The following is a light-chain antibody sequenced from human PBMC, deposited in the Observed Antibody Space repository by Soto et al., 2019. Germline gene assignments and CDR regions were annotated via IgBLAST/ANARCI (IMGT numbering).Light chain of an antibody. J-gene: IGKJ3*01. CDR3: QQRYGFT. CDR1: QSVNSY. Sequence: ELVLTQSPATLSLSPGERATLSCRASQSVNSYLAWYQQKPGQAPRLLIHDASHRATGIPARFSGSGSGTDFTLTISSLEPEDFAVYYCQQRYGFTFGPGTKVDIK. CDR2: DAS. V-gene: IGKV3-11*01.